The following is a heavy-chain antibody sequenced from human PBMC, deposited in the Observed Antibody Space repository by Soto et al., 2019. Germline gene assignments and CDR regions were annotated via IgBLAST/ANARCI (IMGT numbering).Heavy chain of an antibody. CDR3: AKNPLDGMDV. Sequence: GGSLRLSCAASGFRFSDYSMNWVRQAPGKGLEWVSAISGSGGSTYYADSVKGRFTISRDNSKNTLYLQMNSLRAEDTAVYYCAKNPLDGMDVWGQGTTVTVSS. V-gene: IGHV3-23*01. CDR2: ISGSGGST. CDR1: GFRFSDYS. J-gene: IGHJ6*02.